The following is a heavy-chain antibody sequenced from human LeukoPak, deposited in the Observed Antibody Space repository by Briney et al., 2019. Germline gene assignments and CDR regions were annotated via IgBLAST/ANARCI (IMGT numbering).Heavy chain of an antibody. D-gene: IGHD5-18*01. CDR3: ARDQGLTAPPPYGLDV. J-gene: IGHJ6*02. CDR1: GGTFSSSA. V-gene: IGHV1-69*04. Sequence: GSSAKVSCKTSGGTFSSSAITWVRQAPGQGLEWMGRIIPVLNITTYEQKFQGSVTITADTSTSTVYMELSSLRSGETAVYYCARDQGLTAPPPYGLDVWGQGTTVIVSS. CDR2: IIPVLNIT.